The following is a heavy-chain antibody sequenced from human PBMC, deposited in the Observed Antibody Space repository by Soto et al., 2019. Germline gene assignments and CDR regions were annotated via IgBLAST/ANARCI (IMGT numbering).Heavy chain of an antibody. D-gene: IGHD2-15*01. CDR1: GGSISSGDYY. J-gene: IGHJ4*02. CDR3: ARVEGLGLAATDFDD. V-gene: IGHV4-30-4*01. Sequence: QVQLQESGPGLVKPSQTLSLTCTVSGGSISSGDYYWSWIRQPPGKGLEWIGYIYYSGSTYYNPSLTRRVTISVDTSKNQFSLKVSSVTAAYTAVYYCARVEGLGLAATDFDDWGQGTLVTVSS. CDR2: IYYSGST.